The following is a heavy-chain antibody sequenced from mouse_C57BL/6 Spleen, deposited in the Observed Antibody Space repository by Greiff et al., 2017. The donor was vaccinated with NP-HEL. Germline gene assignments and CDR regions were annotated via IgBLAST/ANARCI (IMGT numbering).Heavy chain of an antibody. CDR1: GYTFTSYG. D-gene: IGHD2-3*01. Sequence: QVQLKESGAELARPGASVKLSCKASGYTFTSYGISWVKQRTGQGLEWIGEIYPRSGNPYYNEKFKGKATLTADKSSSTAYMELRSLTSEDSAVYFCARWDDGYYADYWGQGTTLTVSS. V-gene: IGHV1-81*01. J-gene: IGHJ2*01. CDR2: IYPRSGNP. CDR3: ARWDDGYYADY.